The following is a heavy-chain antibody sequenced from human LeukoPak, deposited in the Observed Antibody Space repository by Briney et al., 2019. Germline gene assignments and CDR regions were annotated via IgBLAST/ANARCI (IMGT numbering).Heavy chain of an antibody. Sequence: SETLSLTCTVSGVSISSYYWTWIRQPAGKGLEWIGRIYSSGNTNYNPSLESRVTMSIDTSKNQFSLKLSSVTAADTAVYYCARDGAGSNWQYFDSWGQGTLVTVSS. CDR1: GVSISSYY. CDR2: IYSSGNT. D-gene: IGHD6-13*01. CDR3: ARDGAGSNWQYFDS. V-gene: IGHV4-4*07. J-gene: IGHJ4*02.